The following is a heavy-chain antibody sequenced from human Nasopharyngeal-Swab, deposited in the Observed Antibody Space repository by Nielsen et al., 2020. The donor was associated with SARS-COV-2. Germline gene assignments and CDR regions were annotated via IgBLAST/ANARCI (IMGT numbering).Heavy chain of an antibody. Sequence: WVRQAPGQGLEWMGWMNPNSGNTGYAQKFQGRVTMTRNTSISTAYMELSSLRSEGRAVYYCASRYYDFWSGYPSAFDIWGQGTMVTVSS. CDR2: MNPNSGNT. V-gene: IGHV1-8*01. CDR3: ASRYYDFWSGYPSAFDI. J-gene: IGHJ3*02. D-gene: IGHD3-3*01.